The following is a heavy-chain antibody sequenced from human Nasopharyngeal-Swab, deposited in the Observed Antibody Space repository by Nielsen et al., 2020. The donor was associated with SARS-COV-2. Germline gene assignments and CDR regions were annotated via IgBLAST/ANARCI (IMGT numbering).Heavy chain of an antibody. J-gene: IGHJ4*02. CDR3: AKDFSYYYDSSGYFDY. Sequence: VRQAPGKGLEWVAVIWYDGSNKYYADSVKGRFTISRDNSKNTLYLQMNSLRAEDTAVYYCAKDFSYYYDSSGYFDYWGQGTLVTVSS. CDR2: IWYDGSNK. D-gene: IGHD3-22*01. V-gene: IGHV3-33*06.